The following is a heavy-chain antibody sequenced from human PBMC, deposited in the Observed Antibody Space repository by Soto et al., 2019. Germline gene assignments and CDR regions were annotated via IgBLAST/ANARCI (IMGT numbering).Heavy chain of an antibody. Sequence: GGSLRLSCAASGFTFSSYAMSWVRQAPGKGLEWVAVISYDGSNKYYADSVKGRFTISRDNSKNTLYLQMNSLRAEDTAVYYCAKSPVLNYYGMDVWGQGTTVTVSS. J-gene: IGHJ6*02. CDR3: AKSPVLNYYGMDV. CDR1: GFTFSSYA. V-gene: IGHV3-30*18. CDR2: ISYDGSNK.